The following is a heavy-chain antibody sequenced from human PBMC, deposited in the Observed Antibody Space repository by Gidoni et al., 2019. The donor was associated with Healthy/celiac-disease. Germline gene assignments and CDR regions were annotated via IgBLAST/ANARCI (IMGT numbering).Heavy chain of an antibody. D-gene: IGHD3-22*01. V-gene: IGHV3-73*01. J-gene: IGHJ5*02. CDR2: IRSKANSYAT. CDR1: GFTFSGSA. Sequence: EVQLVESGGGLVQPGGSLKLSCAASGFTFSGSAMHWVRQASGKGLEWVGRIRSKANSYATAYAASVKGRFTISRDDSKNTAYLQMNSLKTEDTAVYYCTSRIYDSSGYYYSSWFDPWGQGTLVTVSS. CDR3: TSRIYDSSGYYYSSWFDP.